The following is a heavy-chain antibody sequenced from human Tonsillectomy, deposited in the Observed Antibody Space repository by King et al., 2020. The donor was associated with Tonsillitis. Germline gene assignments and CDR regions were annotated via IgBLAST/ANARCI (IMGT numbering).Heavy chain of an antibody. CDR3: ARAYCGGDCYPPPGTSYYYYGMDV. V-gene: IGHV1-69*01. J-gene: IGHJ6*02. CDR1: GGTFSSYA. Sequence: VQLVESGAEVKKPGSSVKVSCKASGGTFSSYAISWVRQAPGQGLEWMGGIIPIFGTANYAQKFQGRVTITADESTSTAYMELSSLRSEDTAVYYCARAYCGGDCYPPPGTSYYYYGMDVWGQGTTVTVSS. D-gene: IGHD2-21*02. CDR2: IIPIFGTA.